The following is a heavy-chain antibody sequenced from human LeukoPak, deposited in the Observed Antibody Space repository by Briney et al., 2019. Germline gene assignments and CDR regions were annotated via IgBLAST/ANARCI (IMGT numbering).Heavy chain of an antibody. D-gene: IGHD3-22*01. CDR2: INHSGST. J-gene: IGHJ4*02. CDR1: GGSFSGYY. Sequence: SETLSLTCAVYGGSFSGYYWSWIRQPPGKGLQRIGEINHSGSTNYNPSLKSRVTISVDTSKNQSSLKLSSVTAADTAVYYCARGKGAPSGYPRFYYFDYWGQGTLVTVSS. CDR3: ARGKGAPSGYPRFYYFDY. V-gene: IGHV4-34*01.